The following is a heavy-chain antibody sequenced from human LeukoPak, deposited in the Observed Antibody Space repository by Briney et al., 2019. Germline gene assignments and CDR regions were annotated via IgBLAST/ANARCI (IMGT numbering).Heavy chain of an antibody. Sequence: GGSLRLSCAASGFTFSSYSMSWVRQAPGKGLEWVSSIGSSSSYIYYADSVKGRFTISRDNAKNSLYLQVNSLRAEDTAVYYCARDPRFLTGYAFDIWGQGTMVTVSS. J-gene: IGHJ3*02. CDR1: GFTFSSYS. CDR2: IGSSSSYI. V-gene: IGHV3-21*01. CDR3: ARDPRFLTGYAFDI. D-gene: IGHD3-9*01.